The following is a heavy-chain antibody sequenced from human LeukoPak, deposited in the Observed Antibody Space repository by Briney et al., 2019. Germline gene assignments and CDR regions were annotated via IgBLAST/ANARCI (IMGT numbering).Heavy chain of an antibody. D-gene: IGHD6-19*01. Sequence: SLSLSCTASGFTFDDYAMHWVRQAPGKGLEWDSGISWNSGSIGYADSVKGRFTISRDNAKNSLYLQMNSLRAEDTALYYCAKDISSSGLYGSPDYWGQGTLVTVSS. CDR3: AKDISSSGLYGSPDY. J-gene: IGHJ4*02. CDR2: ISWNSGSI. CDR1: GFTFDDYA. V-gene: IGHV3-9*01.